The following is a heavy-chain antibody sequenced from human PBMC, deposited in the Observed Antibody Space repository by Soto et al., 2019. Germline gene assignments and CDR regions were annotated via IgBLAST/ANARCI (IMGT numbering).Heavy chain of an antibody. D-gene: IGHD1-1*01. V-gene: IGHV3-74*01. CDR3: TTVFDY. CDR1: GFTFTNNW. J-gene: IGHJ4*02. Sequence: EVQLVESGGDLVQPGGSLRLSCAVSGFTFTNNWIHWVRQAPGKGLLWVSRLTGGTATGYADSVRGRFTISGDAAKNTLYLQMNDLRAEDTAVYYCTTVFDYLGRGTLVTVSS. CDR2: LTGGTAT.